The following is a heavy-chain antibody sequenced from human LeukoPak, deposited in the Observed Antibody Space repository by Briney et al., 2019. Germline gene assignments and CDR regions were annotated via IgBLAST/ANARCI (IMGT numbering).Heavy chain of an antibody. CDR3: AKDGGVHGGMWIVATIRALGLDY. J-gene: IGHJ4*02. CDR2: ISGSGGST. Sequence: PGGSLRLSCAASGFTFSSYAMSWVRQAPGKGLEWVSAISGSGGSTYYADSVKGRFTISRDNSKNTLYLQMNSLRAEDTAVYYCAKDGGVHGGMWIVATIRALGLDYWGQGTLVTVSS. D-gene: IGHD5-12*01. CDR1: GFTFSSYA. V-gene: IGHV3-23*01.